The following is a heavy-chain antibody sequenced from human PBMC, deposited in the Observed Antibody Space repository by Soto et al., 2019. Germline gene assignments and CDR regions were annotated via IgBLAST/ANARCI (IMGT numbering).Heavy chain of an antibody. CDR2: IYYSGST. V-gene: IGHV4-59*01. CDR3: ARNGGRFKDYYYYYYGMDV. D-gene: IGHD2-8*01. CDR1: GGSISSYY. J-gene: IGHJ6*02. Sequence: PSETLSLTCTVSGGSISSYYWSWIRQPPGKGLEWIGYIYYSGSTNYNPSLKSRVTISVDTSKNQFSLKLSSVTAADTAVYYCARNGGRFKDYYYYYYGMDVWGQGTTVTVSS.